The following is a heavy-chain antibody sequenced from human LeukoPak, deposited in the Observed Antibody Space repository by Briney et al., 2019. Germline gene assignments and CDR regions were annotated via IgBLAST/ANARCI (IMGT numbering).Heavy chain of an antibody. CDR2: IKQDGSEK. Sequence: GGSLRLSCAASGFTFSSYWMSWVRQAPGKGLEWVANIKQDGSEKYYVDSVKGRFTISRDNSKSTLYLQMNSLRAEDTAVYYCAESSYYDSSGYYREYYFDYWGQGTLVTVSS. CDR1: GFTFSSYW. V-gene: IGHV3-7*03. D-gene: IGHD3-22*01. J-gene: IGHJ4*02. CDR3: AESSYYDSSGYYREYYFDY.